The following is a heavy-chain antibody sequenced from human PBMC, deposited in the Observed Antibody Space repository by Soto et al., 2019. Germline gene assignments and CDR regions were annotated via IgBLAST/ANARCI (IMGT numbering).Heavy chain of an antibody. J-gene: IGHJ4*02. CDR3: ARVTYYYDSSGYYPEYYFDY. Sequence: GGSLRLSCAASGFTFSSYAMSWVRQAPGNGLEWVSAISGSGGSTYYADSVKGRFTISRDNSKNTLYLQMNSLRAEDTAVYYSARVTYYYDSSGYYPEYYFDYWGQGTLVTVSS. CDR1: GFTFSSYA. CDR2: ISGSGGST. V-gene: IGHV3-23*01. D-gene: IGHD3-22*01.